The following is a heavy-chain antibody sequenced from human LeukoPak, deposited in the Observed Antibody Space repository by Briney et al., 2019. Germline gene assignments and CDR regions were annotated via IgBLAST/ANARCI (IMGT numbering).Heavy chain of an antibody. CDR1: GFTFRDLA. Sequence: GGSLRLSCTASGFTFRDLAMSWVRQAPGKGLEWVSAISGSGGSTYYADSVKGRFTISRDNSKNTLYLQMNSLRAEDTAVYYCAKAVARSDSVWGQGTMVTVSS. CDR3: AKAVARSDSV. D-gene: IGHD2-15*01. CDR2: ISGSGGST. V-gene: IGHV3-23*01. J-gene: IGHJ3*01.